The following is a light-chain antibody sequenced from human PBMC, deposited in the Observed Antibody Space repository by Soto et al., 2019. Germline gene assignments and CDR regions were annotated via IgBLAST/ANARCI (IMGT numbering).Light chain of an antibody. CDR1: SSDY. CDR2: EVR. CDR3: SSYTSSSTYV. Sequence: QSVLTQPASVSGSPGQSITISCTGTSSDYVSWYQQHPGKAPKFLISEVRNRPSGVSNRFSGSKSGNTASLTISGLQADDEADYYCSSYTSSSTYVFGTGTQLTVL. V-gene: IGLV2-14*01. J-gene: IGLJ1*01.